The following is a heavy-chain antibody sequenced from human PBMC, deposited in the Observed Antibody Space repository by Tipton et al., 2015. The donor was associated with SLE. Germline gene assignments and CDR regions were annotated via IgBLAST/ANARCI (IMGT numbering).Heavy chain of an antibody. J-gene: IGHJ3*02. D-gene: IGHD4-17*01. CDR2: INWNGGST. CDR1: GFPFDDYG. Sequence: QLVQSGGGVVRPGGSLRLSCAASGFPFDDYGMSWVRQAPGKGLEWVSGINWNGGSTGYADSVKGRFTISRDNAKNSLYLHMNSLTAGDTALYYCARDFVYGANSGVDIWGQGTMVTVSS. V-gene: IGHV3-20*04. CDR3: ARDFVYGANSGVDI.